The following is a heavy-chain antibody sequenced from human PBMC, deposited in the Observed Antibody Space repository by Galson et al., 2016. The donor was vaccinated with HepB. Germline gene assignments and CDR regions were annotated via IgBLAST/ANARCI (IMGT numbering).Heavy chain of an antibody. CDR1: GFTFSTCW. J-gene: IGHJ4*02. CDR2: IDQDGNEE. Sequence: SLRLSCAASGFTFSTCWMSWVRQAPGRGLEWVANIDQDGNEEYYVDSLKGRFTISRDNAKNSLYLQMNSLRAEDTAVYYCARTDSNFFDYWGQGTLVTVSS. CDR3: ARTDSNFFDY. V-gene: IGHV3-7*01. D-gene: IGHD4-11*01.